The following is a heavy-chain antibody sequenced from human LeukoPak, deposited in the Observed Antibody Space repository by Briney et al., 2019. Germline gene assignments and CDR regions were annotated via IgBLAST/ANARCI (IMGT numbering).Heavy chain of an antibody. J-gene: IGHJ4*02. V-gene: IGHV3-23*01. CDR2: VGGRGVKT. CDR1: GFTFSNYA. D-gene: IGHD2-2*01. Sequence: GGSLRLSCAASGFTFSNYAIHWVRQAPGKGLEWVSIVGGRGVKTYYADSVKGRFTISRDNSKNTVYPQMNSLRAEDTAVYYCAKRGDCSGTCTYDYWGRGTLVTVSS. CDR3: AKRGDCSGTCTYDY.